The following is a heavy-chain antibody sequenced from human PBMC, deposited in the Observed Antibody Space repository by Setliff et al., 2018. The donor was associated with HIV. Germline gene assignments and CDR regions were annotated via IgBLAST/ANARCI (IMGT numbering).Heavy chain of an antibody. Sequence: ASVKVSCKASAHTFTGYYVHWVRQAPGQGLEWMGRVDSEDGETKYAEKFQGRLTITADTSIDTAYMELISLTSEDTAVDYCAKLMTADYYDTSGYFQHWGQGTLVTVSS. J-gene: IGHJ1*01. CDR1: AHTFTGYY. D-gene: IGHD3-22*01. V-gene: IGHV1-69-2*01. CDR3: AKLMTADYYDTSGYFQH. CDR2: VDSEDGET.